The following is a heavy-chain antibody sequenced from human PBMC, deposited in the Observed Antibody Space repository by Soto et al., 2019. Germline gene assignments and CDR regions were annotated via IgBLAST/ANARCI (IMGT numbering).Heavy chain of an antibody. Sequence: QVQLQESGPGLVKPSGTLSLTCAVSGGSISSRNWWSWVRQPPGKGLEWIGEIYHSGSTNYNPSPKGRVTISVDKSKNQFSLKLSSVTAADTAVYYCARDGVAGTYYYYYGMDVWGQGTTVTVSS. V-gene: IGHV4-4*02. CDR3: ARDGVAGTYYYYYGMDV. CDR2: IYHSGST. D-gene: IGHD6-19*01. J-gene: IGHJ6*02. CDR1: GGSISSRNW.